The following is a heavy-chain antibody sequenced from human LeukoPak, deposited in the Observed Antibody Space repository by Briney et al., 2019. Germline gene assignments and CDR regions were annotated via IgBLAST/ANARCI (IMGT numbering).Heavy chain of an antibody. J-gene: IGHJ4*02. D-gene: IGHD1-26*01. Sequence: GGSLRLSCAASGFTFSSYGMHWVRQAPGKGLEWVSFIRYDGSNKYYADSVKGRFTISRDNSKNTLYLQMNSLRAEDTAVYYCAKNSVGATTWVLAYLDYWGQGTLVTVSS. V-gene: IGHV3-30*02. CDR1: GFTFSSYG. CDR2: IRYDGSNK. CDR3: AKNSVGATTWVLAYLDY.